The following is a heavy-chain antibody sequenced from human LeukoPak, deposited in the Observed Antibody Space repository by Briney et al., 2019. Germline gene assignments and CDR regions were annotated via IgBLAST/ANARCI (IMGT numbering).Heavy chain of an antibody. J-gene: IGHJ4*02. CDR3: ARGRVPSGY. CDR2: VKQDGSEK. D-gene: IGHD3-10*01. CDR1: EFTFSAYW. V-gene: IGHV3-7*01. Sequence: PGGSLRLSCAASEFTFSAYWMSWVRQALGKGLEWVATVKQDGSEKYYMDSVKGRFTISRDNAKNSLYLQMNSLRTEDTAVYYCARGRVPSGYWGQGTLVTVSS.